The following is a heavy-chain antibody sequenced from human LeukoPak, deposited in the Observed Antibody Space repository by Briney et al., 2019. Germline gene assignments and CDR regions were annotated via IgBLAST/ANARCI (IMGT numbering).Heavy chain of an antibody. CDR2: ISSSSSTI. D-gene: IGHD2-15*01. V-gene: IGHV3-48*02. CDR3: ARDGIKDIVVVVAARWFDP. CDR1: GFTFSSYI. Sequence: PGGSLRLSCAASGFTFSSYIMNWVRQAPGKGLEWVSYISSSSSTIYYADSVKGRLTISRDNAKNSLYLQMNSLRDEDTAVYYCARDGIKDIVVVVAARWFDPWGQGTLVTVSS. J-gene: IGHJ5*02.